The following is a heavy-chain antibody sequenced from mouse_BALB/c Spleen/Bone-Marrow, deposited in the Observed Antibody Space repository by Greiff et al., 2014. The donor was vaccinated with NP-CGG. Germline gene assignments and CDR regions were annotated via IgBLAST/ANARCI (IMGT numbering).Heavy chain of an antibody. J-gene: IGHJ4*01. CDR2: IFPETGTT. CDR3: ARGRGNWEAMDY. Sequence: QVQLQQSGAELVKPGASVKLSCKASGYTFTSYWIQWVKQRPGQGLGWIGEIFPETGTTYYNEKFKGKATLTIDTSSSTAYMQLSSLSSEDSAVYFYARGRGNWEAMDYWGQGTSVTVSS. V-gene: IGHV1S132*01. CDR1: GYTFTSYW. D-gene: IGHD4-1*01.